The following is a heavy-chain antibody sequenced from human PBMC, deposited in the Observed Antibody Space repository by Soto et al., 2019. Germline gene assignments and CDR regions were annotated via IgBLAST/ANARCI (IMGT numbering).Heavy chain of an antibody. J-gene: IGHJ4*02. D-gene: IGHD5-12*01. CDR3: AKDAGDGYHYWVRDY. V-gene: IGHV3-23*01. CDR2: LSGNGGST. CDR1: GFTFSSYA. Sequence: GGSLRLSCAASGFTFSSYAMSWVRQAPGKGLEWVSALSGNGGSTYYADSVKGRFTISRDNSKNTLYLQMNSLRAEDTAIYYCAKDAGDGYHYWVRDYWGQGTLVTVSS.